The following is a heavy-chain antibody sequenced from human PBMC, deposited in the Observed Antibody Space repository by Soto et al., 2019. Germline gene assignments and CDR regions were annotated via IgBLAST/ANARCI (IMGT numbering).Heavy chain of an antibody. V-gene: IGHV1-69*02. Sequence: QVQLVQSGAEVKKPGSSVKVSCKASGDTFSFYTINWVRQAPGLGLEWVGRINPILSMSNYAQKFQGRVTXTXEXXTSTADRELRSLRAEDTAMYYCATSYGSGYRAFDYWGQGALVTVSS. CDR2: INPILSMS. CDR1: GDTFSFYT. D-gene: IGHD3-10*01. J-gene: IGHJ4*02. CDR3: ATSYGSGYRAFDY.